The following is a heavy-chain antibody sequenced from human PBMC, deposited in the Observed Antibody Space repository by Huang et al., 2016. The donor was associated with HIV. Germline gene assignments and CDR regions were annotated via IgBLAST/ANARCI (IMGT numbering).Heavy chain of an antibody. CDR2: SRQDGSEK. CDR1: TVTFSAYW. V-gene: IGHV3-7*01. CDR3: ATKADAMDV. J-gene: IGHJ6*02. Sequence: LVESGGGLVRPGGSLRLSCAGSTVTFSAYWMTWVRQCPGQGLEWVARSRQDGSEKHYVDSVEGRFNISRDNGKKLLFLEMRSLGVDDTAVYFCATKADAMDVWGQGTTVIVSS. D-gene: IGHD2-8*01.